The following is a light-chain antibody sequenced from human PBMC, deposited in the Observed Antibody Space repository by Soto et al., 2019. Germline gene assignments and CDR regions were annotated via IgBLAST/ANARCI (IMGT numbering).Light chain of an antibody. CDR3: QQYNNWPLT. CDR1: QSVSSN. J-gene: IGKJ4*01. V-gene: IGKV3-15*01. Sequence: IVMTQSPATLSVSPWERATLSCRASQSVSSNLVWYQQKPGQAPRLLIYGASTRATGIPARFSGSGSETEFTLTISSLQSEDFAVYYCQQYNNWPLTFGGGTKVDIK. CDR2: GAS.